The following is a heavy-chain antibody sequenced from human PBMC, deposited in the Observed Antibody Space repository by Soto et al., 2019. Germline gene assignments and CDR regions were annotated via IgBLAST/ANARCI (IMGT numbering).Heavy chain of an antibody. CDR3: ARASTYYYGSGSPDDAFDI. D-gene: IGHD3-10*01. V-gene: IGHV1-46*01. J-gene: IGHJ3*02. Sequence: QVQVVQSGAEVKKPGASVKVSCKASGYTFTNYYIHWVRQAPGQGLEWMGAINPSGGSSTYAQKFQGRVTMTTDTSTTTVYMELSSLRSEDTAVYYCARASTYYYGSGSPDDAFDIWGQGTMVTVSS. CDR2: INPSGGSS. CDR1: GYTFTNYY.